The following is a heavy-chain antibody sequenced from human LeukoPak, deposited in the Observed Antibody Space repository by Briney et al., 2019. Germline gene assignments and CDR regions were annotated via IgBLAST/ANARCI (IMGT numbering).Heavy chain of an antibody. CDR3: ARVHGGYYDHVDY. CDR1: GFTFTGYY. V-gene: IGHV1-46*01. Sequence: ASVKVSCKASGFTFTGYYMHWVRQAPGQGLEWMGIINPSGGSTSYAQKFQGRVTMTRDASTSTVYMELSSLRSEDTAVYYCARVHGGYYDHVDYWGQGTLVTVSS. J-gene: IGHJ4*02. CDR2: INPSGGST. D-gene: IGHD4-23*01.